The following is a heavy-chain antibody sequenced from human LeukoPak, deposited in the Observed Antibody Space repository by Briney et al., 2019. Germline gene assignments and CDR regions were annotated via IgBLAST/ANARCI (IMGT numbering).Heavy chain of an antibody. CDR3: AREVVATASAFDC. D-gene: IGHD2-21*01. J-gene: IGHJ4*02. CDR2: IKDDGGVK. Sequence: GGSLRLSCAASGFSFTYAWMNWVRQAPGKGLEWVANIKDDGGVKNHVDSLKGRFSISRDNARNSLYLQISSLRAGDTAVYYCAREVVATASAFDCWGQGTLVTVSS. CDR1: GFSFTYAW. V-gene: IGHV3-7*03.